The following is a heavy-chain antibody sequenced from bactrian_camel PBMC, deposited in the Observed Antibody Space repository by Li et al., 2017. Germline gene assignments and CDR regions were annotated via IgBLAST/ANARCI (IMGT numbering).Heavy chain of an antibody. D-gene: IGHD4*01. CDR1: TYTGC. CDR3: AAATQRTPLLRAVDFEY. V-gene: IGHV3S42*01. CDR2: IATDTDST. Sequence: VQLVESGGDSVQAGGSLTLSCVASTYTGCMAWFRQAAGKEREGVAAIATDTDSTTYGDSTLGRFTISRDDAKKTLYLQMSDLKPEDTAVYYCAAATQRTPLLRAVDFEYWGQGTQVTVS. J-gene: IGHJ4*01.